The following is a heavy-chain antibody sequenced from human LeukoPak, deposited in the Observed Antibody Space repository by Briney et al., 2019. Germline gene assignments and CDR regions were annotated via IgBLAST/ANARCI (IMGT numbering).Heavy chain of an antibody. CDR3: ATGGYCSGGSCYGPYYFDY. Sequence: APVKVSCKVSGYTLTELSMHWVRQAPGKGLEWMGGFDPEDGETIYAQKFQGRVTMTEDTSTDTAYMELSSLRSEDTAVYYCATGGYCSGGSCYGPYYFDYWGQGTLVTVSS. CDR1: GYTLTELS. CDR2: FDPEDGET. V-gene: IGHV1-24*01. J-gene: IGHJ4*02. D-gene: IGHD2-15*01.